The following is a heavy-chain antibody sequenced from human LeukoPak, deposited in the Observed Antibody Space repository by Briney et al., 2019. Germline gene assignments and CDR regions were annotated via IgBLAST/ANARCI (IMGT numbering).Heavy chain of an antibody. CDR2: ISSSSSDI. Sequence: GGSLRLSCTGSGFTLSSYAMNWVRRAPGQGLEWVSSISSSSSDIYYTDSVKGRFTISRDNAKNSLYLQMNSLRAEDTAVYYCVTDYGGSSGAFDIWGQGTMVTVSS. J-gene: IGHJ3*02. V-gene: IGHV3-21*01. CDR3: VTDYGGSSGAFDI. D-gene: IGHD4-23*01. CDR1: GFTLSSYA.